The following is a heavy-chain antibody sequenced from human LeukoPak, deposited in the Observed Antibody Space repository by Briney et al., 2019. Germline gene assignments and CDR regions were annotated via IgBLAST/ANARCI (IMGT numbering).Heavy chain of an antibody. D-gene: IGHD3-22*01. CDR3: ASNRYYYDSSGPLDY. Sequence: GGSLRLSCAASGFTFSSYAMNWVRQAPGKGLEWISYISSSNSPTYYADSVKGRFTISRDNAKNSLYLQMSSLRTEDTAVYYCASNRYYYDSSGPLDYWGQGTLVTVAS. J-gene: IGHJ4*02. V-gene: IGHV3-48*01. CDR1: GFTFSSYA. CDR2: ISSSNSPT.